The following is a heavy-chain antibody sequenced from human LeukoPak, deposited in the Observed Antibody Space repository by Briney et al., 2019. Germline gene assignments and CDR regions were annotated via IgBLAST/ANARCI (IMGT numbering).Heavy chain of an antibody. CDR1: GGSISSSSYY. D-gene: IGHD4-23*01. CDR3: ARGMTTVVTFDAFDI. CDR2: IYYSGST. V-gene: IGHV4-39*01. J-gene: IGHJ3*02. Sequence: PSETLSLTCTVSGGSISSSSYYWGWIRQPPGKGLEWIGSIYYSGSTYYNPSLKSRVTISVDTSKNQFSLKLSSETAADTAVCYCARGMTTVVTFDAFDIWGQGTMVTVSS.